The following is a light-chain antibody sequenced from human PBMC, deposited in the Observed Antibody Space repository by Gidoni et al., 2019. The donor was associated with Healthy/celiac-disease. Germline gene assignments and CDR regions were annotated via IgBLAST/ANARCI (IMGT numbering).Light chain of an antibody. V-gene: IGKV4-1*01. CDR1: QSVLYSSNNKNY. J-gene: IGKJ1*01. Sequence: LVMTQSPDSLSVSLRERATITCKSRQSVLYSSNNKNYLAWYQQKPGQPPKLLIYWASTRESGVPDRFSGSGSGTDFTLTISSLQAEDVAVYYCQQYYSTPWTFGQGTKVEIK. CDR2: WAS. CDR3: QQYYSTPWT.